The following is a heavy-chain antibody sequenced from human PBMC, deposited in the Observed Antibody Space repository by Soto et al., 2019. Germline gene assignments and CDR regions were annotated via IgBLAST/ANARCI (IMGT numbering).Heavy chain of an antibody. V-gene: IGHV4-34*01. J-gene: IGHJ4*02. CDR3: ARAKVAARPWY. Sequence: PSETLSLTCAVYGGSLSGYYWSWIRQPPGKGLEWIGEINHSGSTNYNPSLKSRVTISVDTSKNQFSLKLSSVTAADTAVYYCARAKVAARPWYWGQGTLVTVSS. D-gene: IGHD6-6*01. CDR2: INHSGST. CDR1: GGSLSGYY.